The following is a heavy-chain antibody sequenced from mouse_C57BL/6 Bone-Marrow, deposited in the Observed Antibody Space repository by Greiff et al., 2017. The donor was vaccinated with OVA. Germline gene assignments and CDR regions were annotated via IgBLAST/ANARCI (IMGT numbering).Heavy chain of an antibody. D-gene: IGHD2-4*01. V-gene: IGHV1-64*01. CDR3: AILRRGDY. CDR2: IHPNGGST. J-gene: IGHJ2*01. Sequence: VKLQQPGAELVKPGASVKLSCKASGYTFTSYWMHWVKQRPGQGLEWIGMIHPNGGSTNYNEKFKSKATLTVDTSSSTAYMQLSSLTSEDSAVDCCAILRRGDYWGQGTTLTVSS. CDR1: GYTFTSYW.